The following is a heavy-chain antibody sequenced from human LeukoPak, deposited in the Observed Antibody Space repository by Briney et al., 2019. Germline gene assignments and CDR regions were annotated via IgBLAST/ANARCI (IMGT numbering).Heavy chain of an antibody. CDR1: GFTFNNYW. J-gene: IGHJ4*02. V-gene: IGHV3-7*01. CDR2: IKPDGSQK. Sequence: GESLRLSYVASGFTFNNYWMDWVRQAPGKGLEWVASIKPDGSQKDYVDSVKGRFTISRDNGKNSLYLQLNSLRAEDTAVYYCATDRGFASFDYWGQGTLVTVSS. CDR3: ATDRGFASFDY. D-gene: IGHD3-3*01.